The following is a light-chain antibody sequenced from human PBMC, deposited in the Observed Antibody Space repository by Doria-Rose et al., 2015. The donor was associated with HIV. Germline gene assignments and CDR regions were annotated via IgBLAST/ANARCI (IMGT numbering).Light chain of an antibody. CDR2: DAS. CDR3: QQYGTSRGT. V-gene: IGKV3-20*01. Sequence: TQSPGTLSLSPGERATLSCRASQRVKSSYLAWYQQKPGQAPRLIIYDASTRATGIPDRFSGSGSGTDFTLTISRLESEDVAVYYCQQYGTSRGTFGQGTRLEIK. CDR1: QRVKSSY. J-gene: IGKJ5*01.